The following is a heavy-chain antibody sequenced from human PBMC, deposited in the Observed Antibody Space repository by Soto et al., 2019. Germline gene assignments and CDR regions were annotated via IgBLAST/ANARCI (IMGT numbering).Heavy chain of an antibody. CDR2: ISYDGSNK. D-gene: IGHD1-26*01. Sequence: QVQLVESGGGVVQPGRSLRLSCAASGFTFSSYAMHWVRQAPGKGLEWVAVISYDGSNKYYADSVKGRFTISRDNSKNTLYLQMNSLRAEDTAVYYCARRVGAITYYFDYCGQGTLVTVSS. J-gene: IGHJ4*02. CDR3: ARRVGAITYYFDY. CDR1: GFTFSSYA. V-gene: IGHV3-30-3*01.